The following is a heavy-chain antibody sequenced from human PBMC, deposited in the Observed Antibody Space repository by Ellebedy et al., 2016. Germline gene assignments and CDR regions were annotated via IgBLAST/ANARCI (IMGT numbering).Heavy chain of an antibody. V-gene: IGHV3-74*01. CDR3: ARRPAAFDI. CDR1: GFTFSNYW. CDR2: ISSDGSTT. Sequence: GGSLRLSCAASGFTFSNYWMHWVRQVPGKGLVWVSGISSDGSTTNYADSVKGRFTISRDNAKNTMYLQMNSLRAEDTAVYYCARRPAAFDIWGQGTMVTVSS. J-gene: IGHJ3*02.